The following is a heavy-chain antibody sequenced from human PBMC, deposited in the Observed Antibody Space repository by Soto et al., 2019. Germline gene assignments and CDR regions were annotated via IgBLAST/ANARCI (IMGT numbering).Heavy chain of an antibody. CDR3: VSRVSAHSDY. D-gene: IGHD2-15*01. CDR2: IISSGAST. Sequence: PWGPLRLSCAASGVTFDSPYSPAMSWVRQSPGKGPEWVSTIISSGASTHYSESVQGRFTISNDASRNTVHLHMNSLRADDTATYFCVSRVSAHSDYLGQGRPLTVS. V-gene: IGHV3-23*01. CDR1: GVTFDSPYSPA. J-gene: IGHJ4*01.